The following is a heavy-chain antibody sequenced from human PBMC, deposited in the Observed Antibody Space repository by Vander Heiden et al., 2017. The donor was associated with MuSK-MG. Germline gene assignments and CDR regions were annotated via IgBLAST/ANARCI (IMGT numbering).Heavy chain of an antibody. CDR3: ARDPDYVGKSYLDY. CDR1: GGTLGSYA. J-gene: IGHJ4*02. Sequence: QVQLVQSGAVVTKPGSSVMVSWKASGGTLGSYAISWGRQAPGQGLEWMGGIIPIFGTANYAQKFQGRVTITADESTSTAYMELSSLRSEDTAVYYCARDPDYVGKSYLDYWGQGTLVTVSS. V-gene: IGHV1-69*01. CDR2: IIPIFGTA. D-gene: IGHD4-17*01.